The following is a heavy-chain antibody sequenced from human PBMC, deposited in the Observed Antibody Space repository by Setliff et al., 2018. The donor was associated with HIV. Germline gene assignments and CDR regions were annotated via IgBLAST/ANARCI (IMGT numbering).Heavy chain of an antibody. CDR1: GYTFSAYY. Sequence: ASVKVSCKASGYTFSAYYLHWVRRAPGQGLEWMGWINPNSGATNYAHNFQGRVTMTRDTSISTAYMDLRSLTSDDTAVYYCVLASIVSTARWNHWGRGTLVTVSS. V-gene: IGHV1-2*02. CDR2: INPNSGAT. D-gene: IGHD1-26*01. J-gene: IGHJ5*02. CDR3: VLASIVSTARWNH.